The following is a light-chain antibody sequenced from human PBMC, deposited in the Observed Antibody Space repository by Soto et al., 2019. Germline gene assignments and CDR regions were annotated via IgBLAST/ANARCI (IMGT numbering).Light chain of an antibody. J-gene: IGLJ1*01. CDR1: SSDVGGYNF. CDR3: TSYRYTSTLGV. CDR2: DVY. Sequence: QSVLTQPASVSGSPGQSITIPCTGTSSDVGGYNFVSWYQQHPGKAPQLMIYDVYYRPSGVSHRFSGSKSGNMASLTISGLQAEDEADYYCTSYRYTSTLGVFGTGTKVTVL. V-gene: IGLV2-14*03.